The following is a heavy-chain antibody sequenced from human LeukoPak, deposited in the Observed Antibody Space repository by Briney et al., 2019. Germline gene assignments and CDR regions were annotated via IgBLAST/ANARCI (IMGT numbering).Heavy chain of an antibody. V-gene: IGHV3-30-3*01. Sequence: GGSLRLSCAASRFTFSSYAMHWVRQAPGKGLEWVAVISYDGSNKYYADSVKGRFTISRDNSKNTLYLQMNSLRAEDTAVYYCARPVGYYSYFDYWGQGTLVTVSS. CDR3: ARPVGYYSYFDY. D-gene: IGHD3-22*01. J-gene: IGHJ4*02. CDR2: ISYDGSNK. CDR1: RFTFSSYA.